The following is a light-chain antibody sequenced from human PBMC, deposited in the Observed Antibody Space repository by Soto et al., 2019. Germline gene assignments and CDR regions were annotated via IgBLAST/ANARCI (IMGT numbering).Light chain of an antibody. CDR3: QQYGTSPRT. J-gene: IGKJ1*01. Sequence: EIVLTQSPGTLSLSPGERATLSCRASQSFSSSYLAWYQQKPGQAPRLLIYQTSSRATGIPDRFSGSGSQTDFTLTISRLEPEDFAVYYCQQYGTSPRTVGQGTKVDIK. V-gene: IGKV3-20*01. CDR2: QTS. CDR1: QSFSSSY.